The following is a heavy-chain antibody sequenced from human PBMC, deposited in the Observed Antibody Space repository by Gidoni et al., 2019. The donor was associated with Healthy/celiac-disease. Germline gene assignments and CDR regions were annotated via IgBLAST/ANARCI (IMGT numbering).Heavy chain of an antibody. CDR2: ISSSSSYT. CDR1: GFTFSDYY. Sequence: QVQLVESGGGLVKPGGSLRLSCAASGFTFSDYYMSWIRQAPGKGLEWVSYISSSSSYTNYEDSVKGRFTISRDNAKNSLYLQMNSLRAEDTAVYYWARDRHDSSGYYYLWGQGTLVTVSS. CDR3: ARDRHDSSGYYYL. V-gene: IGHV3-11*06. J-gene: IGHJ5*02. D-gene: IGHD3-22*01.